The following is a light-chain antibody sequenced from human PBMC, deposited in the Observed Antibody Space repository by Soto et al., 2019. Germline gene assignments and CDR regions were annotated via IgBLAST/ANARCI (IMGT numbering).Light chain of an antibody. Sequence: EIVLTQSPGTLSLSPGERATLSCRASQSVSNMYLGWYQQKPGQAPRLLIYATSSRATGIPDRFIGSGSGTDFILTITRLEPEDFAVYYCQQYGSLPRTFGQGTKVEIK. CDR3: QQYGSLPRT. CDR2: ATS. V-gene: IGKV3-20*01. CDR1: QSVSNMY. J-gene: IGKJ1*01.